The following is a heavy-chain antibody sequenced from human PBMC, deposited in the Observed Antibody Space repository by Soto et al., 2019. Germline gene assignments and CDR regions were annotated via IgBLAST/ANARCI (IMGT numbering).Heavy chain of an antibody. D-gene: IGHD6-13*01. J-gene: IGHJ4*02. CDR2: IYYSGST. Sequence: SETLSLTCTVSGGSISSGGYYWSWIRQHPGKGLEWTGYIYYSGSTYYNPSLKSRVTISVDTSKNQFSLKLSSVTAADTAVYYCARVQGDRSSIDYWGQGTLVTVSS. CDR3: ARVQGDRSSIDY. CDR1: GGSISSGGYY. V-gene: IGHV4-31*03.